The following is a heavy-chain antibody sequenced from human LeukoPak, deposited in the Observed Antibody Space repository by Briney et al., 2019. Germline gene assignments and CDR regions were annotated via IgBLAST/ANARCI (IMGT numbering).Heavy chain of an antibody. CDR3: ARENPSGYYNRPIDY. D-gene: IGHD3-22*01. Sequence: PSETLSLICTVSGASISSYYWSWIQQPPGKGLEWIGDIYYSGSIKYNPSLKSRVTMSVDTSKNQFSLKLSSVTAADTAIYYCARENPSGYYNRPIDYWGQGTLVTVSS. CDR2: IYYSGSI. CDR1: GASISSYY. V-gene: IGHV4-59*01. J-gene: IGHJ4*02.